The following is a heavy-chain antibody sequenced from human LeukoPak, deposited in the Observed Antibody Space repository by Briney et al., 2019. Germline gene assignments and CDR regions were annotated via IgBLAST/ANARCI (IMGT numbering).Heavy chain of an antibody. Sequence: GGSLRLSCAASGFTFSNSAMYWVRQAPGKGLEFVSVISTNGDRTYYADSVKGRFTISRDSSKNTLYLQMGSLRADDMAVYYCARGLAISSSGWYDTFDYWGQGALVTVSS. V-gene: IGHV3-64*02. D-gene: IGHD6-19*01. J-gene: IGHJ4*02. CDR3: ARGLAISSSGWYDTFDY. CDR2: ISTNGDRT. CDR1: GFTFSNSA.